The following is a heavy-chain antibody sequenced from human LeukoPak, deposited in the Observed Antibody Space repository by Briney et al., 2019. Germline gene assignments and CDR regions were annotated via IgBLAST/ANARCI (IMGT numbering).Heavy chain of an antibody. Sequence: SETLSLTCTVSGASISSYYWSWIRQPPGKGLEWIGYIYYSGSTNYNPSLKSRVTISVDTSKNQFSLKLSSVTAADTAVYYCARVAEMATISVFDYWGQGTLVTVSS. D-gene: IGHD5-24*01. CDR1: GASISSYY. V-gene: IGHV4-59*01. CDR3: ARVAEMATISVFDY. J-gene: IGHJ4*02. CDR2: IYYSGST.